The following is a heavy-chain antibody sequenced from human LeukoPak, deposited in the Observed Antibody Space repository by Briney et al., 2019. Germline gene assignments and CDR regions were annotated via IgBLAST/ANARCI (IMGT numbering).Heavy chain of an antibody. Sequence: GGSLRLSCAASGVTFSSYAMSWVRQAPGKGLEWVSYISSSSSTIYYADSVKGRFTLSRDNAKNSLYLQMNSLRAEETAVYYCAREWTNDYWCQGTLVTVS. V-gene: IGHV3-48*04. CDR1: GVTFSSYA. D-gene: IGHD3/OR15-3a*01. CDR2: ISSSSSTI. J-gene: IGHJ4*02. CDR3: AREWTNDY.